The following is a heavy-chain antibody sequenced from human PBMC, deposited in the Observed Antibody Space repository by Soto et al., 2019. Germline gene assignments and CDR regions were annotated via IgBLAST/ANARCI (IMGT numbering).Heavy chain of an antibody. D-gene: IGHD5-18*01. CDR2: ISDSGRST. CDR1: GFNFNNYA. Sequence: TGGSLRLSCAASGFNFNNYAMSWVRQAPGKGLEWVSIISDSGRSTYPADSVKGRFTISRDSSESTLFLQMYSLRAEDTAVYYCARGRNGFSYGSFFYYQMDVWGKGTTVTVSS. J-gene: IGHJ6*03. CDR3: ARGRNGFSYGSFFYYQMDV. V-gene: IGHV3-23*01.